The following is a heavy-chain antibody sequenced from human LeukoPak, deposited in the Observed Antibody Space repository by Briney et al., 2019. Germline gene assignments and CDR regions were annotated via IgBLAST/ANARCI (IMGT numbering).Heavy chain of an antibody. CDR2: INTNTGNP. CDR3: ARDAESTGELLPLYY. J-gene: IGHJ4*02. V-gene: IGHV7-4-1*02. D-gene: IGHD1-26*01. Sequence: GASVKVSCKASGYTFTGYYMHWVRQAPGQGLEWMGWINTNTGNPTYAQGFTGRFVFSLDTSVSTAYLQISSLKAEDTAVYYCARDAESTGELLPLYYWGQGTLVTVSS. CDR1: GYTFTGYY.